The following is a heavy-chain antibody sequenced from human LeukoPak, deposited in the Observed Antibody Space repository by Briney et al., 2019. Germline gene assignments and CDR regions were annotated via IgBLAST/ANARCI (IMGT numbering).Heavy chain of an antibody. CDR3: ARGRHVLRYFGFDI. V-gene: IGHV4-59*01. J-gene: IGHJ3*02. D-gene: IGHD3-9*01. CDR2: IYYSGST. Sequence: PSETLSLTCTVSGSSISSYYWSWIRQPPGKGLEWIGYIYYSGSTNYNPSLKSRVTISVDTSKNQFSLKLSSVTAADTAVYYCARGRHVLRYFGFDIWGQGTMVTVSS. CDR1: GSSISSYY.